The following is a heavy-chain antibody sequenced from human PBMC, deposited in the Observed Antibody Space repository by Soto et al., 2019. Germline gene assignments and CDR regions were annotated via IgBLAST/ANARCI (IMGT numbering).Heavy chain of an antibody. Sequence: QLQLQESGPGLVKPSETLSLTCTVSGGSISSSTYFWGWIRQPPGKGLEWIGSIYYTWRTYYNPSLKSRVTISADPSKKQVSLRLSSVTAADTAVYSCAGGNVNMLNTVLIFQTWGQGTLVTVSS. CDR3: AGGNVNMLNTVLIFQT. D-gene: IGHD2-8*01. V-gene: IGHV4-39*01. CDR1: GGSISSSTYF. CDR2: IYYTWRT. J-gene: IGHJ1*01.